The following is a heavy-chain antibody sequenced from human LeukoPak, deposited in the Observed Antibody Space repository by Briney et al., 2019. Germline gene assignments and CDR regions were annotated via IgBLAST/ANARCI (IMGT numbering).Heavy chain of an antibody. CDR2: MIPIFGTA. D-gene: IGHD5-18*01. CDR1: VGTFTSYA. V-gene: IGHV1-69*05. Sequence: SVKVSCKASVGTFTSYAISWVRQAPRQGREWMGGMIPIFGTANYAQTFHGRVTITTDETTSTAYIALSSLRSEDTAVYYCARPRERGDSYGYIYWGQGTPVTVSS. J-gene: IGHJ4*02. CDR3: ARPRERGDSYGYIY.